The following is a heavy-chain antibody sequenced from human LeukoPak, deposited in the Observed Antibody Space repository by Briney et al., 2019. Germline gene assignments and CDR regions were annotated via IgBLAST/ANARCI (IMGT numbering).Heavy chain of an antibody. D-gene: IGHD3-10*01. CDR1: GGSISSSSYY. J-gene: IGHJ4*02. CDR2: IYYSGSA. Sequence: SETLSLTCTVSGGSISSSSYYWGWIRQPPGKGLEWIGSIYYSGSAYYNPSLKSRVTISVDTSKNQFSLKLSSVTAADTAVYYCARQVDYYGSGSPFDYWGQGTLVTVSS. CDR3: ARQVDYYGSGSPFDY. V-gene: IGHV4-39*01.